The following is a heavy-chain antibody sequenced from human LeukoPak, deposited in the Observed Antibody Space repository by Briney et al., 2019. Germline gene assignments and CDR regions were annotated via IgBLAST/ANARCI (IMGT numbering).Heavy chain of an antibody. CDR3: ARGNFPNYYDSSGYYY. V-gene: IGHV4-61*02. D-gene: IGHD3-22*01. Sequence: SETLSLTCTVSGGSISSGSYYWSWIRQPAGKGLEWIGRSYTSGSTNYNPSLKSRVTISVDTSKNQFSLKLSSVTAADTAVYYCARGNFPNYYDSSGYYYWGQGTLVTVSS. J-gene: IGHJ4*02. CDR1: GGSISSGSYY. CDR2: SYTSGST.